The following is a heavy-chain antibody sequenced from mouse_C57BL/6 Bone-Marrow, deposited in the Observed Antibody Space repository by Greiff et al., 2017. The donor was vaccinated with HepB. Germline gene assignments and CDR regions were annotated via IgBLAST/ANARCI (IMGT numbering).Heavy chain of an antibody. J-gene: IGHJ2*01. D-gene: IGHD1-1*01. CDR1: GYTFTSYD. CDR3: ARPPPITTVVSRDY. V-gene: IGHV1-85*01. CDR2: IYPRDGST. Sequence: VKLQESGPELVKPGASVKLSCKASGYTFTSYDINWVKQRPGQGLEWIGWIYPRDGSTKYNEKFKGKATLTVDTSSSTAYMELHSLTSEDSAVYFCARPPPITTVVSRDYWGQGTTLTASS.